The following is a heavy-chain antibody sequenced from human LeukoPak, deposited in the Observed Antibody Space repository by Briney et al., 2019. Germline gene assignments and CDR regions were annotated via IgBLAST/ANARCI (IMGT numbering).Heavy chain of an antibody. J-gene: IGHJ4*02. CDR3: AKGLINDWSALES. CDR2: ISGSGGTT. CDR1: GFTFNNYA. V-gene: IGHV3-23*01. Sequence: GGSLRLSCAPSGFTFNNYAMSWVRHAPGKGLEWVSAISGSGGTTYYADSVRGRFTISRDNSKYTLYLQMSSLRAEDTALYYCAKGLINDWSALESWGQGTLVTVSS. D-gene: IGHD3-9*01.